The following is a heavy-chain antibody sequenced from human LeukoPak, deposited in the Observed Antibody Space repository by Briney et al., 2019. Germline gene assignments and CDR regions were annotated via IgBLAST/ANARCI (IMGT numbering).Heavy chain of an antibody. CDR3: AKGKDWYFDL. J-gene: IGHJ2*01. V-gene: IGHV3-9*01. Sequence: GRSLRLSCAASGLTFDDYAMHWVRQAPGKGLEWVSDISWNSANIGYADSVKGRFTISRDNAKNSLYLQMNSLRAEDTALYYCAKGKDWYFDLWGRGTLVTVSS. CDR1: GLTFDDYA. CDR2: ISWNSANI.